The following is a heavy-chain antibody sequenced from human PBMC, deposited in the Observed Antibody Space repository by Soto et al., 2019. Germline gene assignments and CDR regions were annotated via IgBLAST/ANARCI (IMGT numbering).Heavy chain of an antibody. J-gene: IGHJ4*02. CDR1: GFSLITSGVG. D-gene: IGHD6-13*01. V-gene: IGHV2-5*01. CDR3: AQSRTHIAAAGTNFDY. CDR2: IYWNDDK. Sequence: SGPTLVNPTQTLTLTCTFSGFSLITSGVGVGCIRQPPGKALEWLALIYWNDDKRYSPSLKSRLTITKDTSKNQVVLTMTNMDPVDTATYYCAQSRTHIAAAGTNFDYWGQGTLVTVSS.